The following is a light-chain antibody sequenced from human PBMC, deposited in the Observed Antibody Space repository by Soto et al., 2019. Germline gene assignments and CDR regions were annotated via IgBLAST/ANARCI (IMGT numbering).Light chain of an antibody. CDR1: EGVGTN. CDR2: ATS. CDR3: QQYNKGPPWT. J-gene: IGKJ1*01. V-gene: IGKV3-15*01. Sequence: EVVMTQSPATLSVSPGDSATLSCRASEGVGTNLAWYQQTPGQGPRLLIYATSTLATGIPARFSGSGSGPEVTLTITVHQSEYFSIYYCQQYNKGPPWTCGQGTKVEI.